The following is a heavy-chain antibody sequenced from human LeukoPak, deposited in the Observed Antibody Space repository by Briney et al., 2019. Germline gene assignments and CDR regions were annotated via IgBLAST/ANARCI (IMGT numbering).Heavy chain of an antibody. CDR1: GGTFSSYT. V-gene: IGHV1-69*02. D-gene: IGHD2-15*01. Sequence: GSSMKVSCKASGGTFSSYTISWVRQAPGQGLEWMGRIIPILGIANYAQKFQGRVTITADKSTSTAYMELSSLRSEDTAVYYCARGTGYCSGGSCPADAYYYYGMDVWGQGTTVTVSS. CDR2: IIPILGIA. CDR3: ARGTGYCSGGSCPADAYYYYGMDV. J-gene: IGHJ6*02.